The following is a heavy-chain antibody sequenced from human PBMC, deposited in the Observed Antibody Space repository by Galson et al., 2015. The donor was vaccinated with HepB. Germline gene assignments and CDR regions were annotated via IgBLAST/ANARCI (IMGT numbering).Heavy chain of an antibody. CDR1: GFNFGSYA. CDR2: ISNNGDST. J-gene: IGHJ4*02. CDR3: ARDMSTGGSGWPVDY. V-gene: IGHV3-64*01. D-gene: IGHD6-19*01. Sequence: SLRLSCAASGFNFGSYAMHWVRQAPGKGLEYVSAISNNGDSTYYANSVQGRFTVSRDNSKNTLYLQMGGLRVEDMAVYYCARDMSTGGSGWPVDYWGQGTQVTVSS.